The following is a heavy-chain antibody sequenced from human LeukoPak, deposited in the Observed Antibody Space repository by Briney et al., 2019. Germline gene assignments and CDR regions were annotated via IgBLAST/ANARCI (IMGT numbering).Heavy chain of an antibody. CDR1: GFTVSSNY. Sequence: PGGSLRLSCAASGFTVSSNYMSWVRQAPGKGLEWVSVIYSGGSTYYADSVKGRFTISRDNSKNTLYLQMNSLRAEDTAVYYCARDITAAAVQGGYWGQGVLVTVS. CDR2: IYSGGST. J-gene: IGHJ4*02. D-gene: IGHD6-13*01. CDR3: ARDITAAAVQGGY. V-gene: IGHV3-53*01.